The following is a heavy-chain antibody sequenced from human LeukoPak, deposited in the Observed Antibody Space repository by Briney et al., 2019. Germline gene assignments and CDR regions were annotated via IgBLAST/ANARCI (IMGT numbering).Heavy chain of an antibody. D-gene: IGHD2-15*01. CDR2: INTNTGNP. CDR1: GYTFTSYA. V-gene: IGHV7-4-1*02. J-gene: IGHJ4*02. CDR3: ARGGYCSGGSCYAPGYY. Sequence: ASVKVSCKASGYTFTSYAMNWVRQAPGQGLEWMGWINTNTGNPTYAQGFTGRFVFSLDTSVSTAYLQISSLKAEDTAVYYCARGGYCSGGSCYAPGYYWGQGTLVTVSS.